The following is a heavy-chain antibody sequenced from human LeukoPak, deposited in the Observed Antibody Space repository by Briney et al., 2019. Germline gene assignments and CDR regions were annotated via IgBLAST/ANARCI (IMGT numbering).Heavy chain of an antibody. V-gene: IGHV3-48*02. CDR2: ISSSSSTI. J-gene: IGHJ4*02. CDR3: ARNRGYSYGYSFDY. D-gene: IGHD5-18*01. CDR1: GFTFSSYS. Sequence: GGSLRLSCAASGFTFSSYSMNWVRQAPGKGLEWVSYISSSSSTIYYAGSVKGRFTISRDNAKNSLYLQMNSLRDEDTAVYYCARNRGYSYGYSFDYWGQGTLVTVSS.